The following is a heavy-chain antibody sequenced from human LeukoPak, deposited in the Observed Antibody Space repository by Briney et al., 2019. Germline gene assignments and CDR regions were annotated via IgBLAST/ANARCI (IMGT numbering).Heavy chain of an antibody. CDR2: IKQDGSEK. Sequence: GGSLRLSCAASGFTFSSYWMSWVRQAPGKGLEWVANIKQDGSEKYHVDSVKGRFTISRDNAKNSLYLQMNSLRAEDTAVYYCARVLSAAADDFDYWGQGTLVTVSS. D-gene: IGHD6-25*01. CDR1: GFTFSSYW. J-gene: IGHJ4*02. V-gene: IGHV3-7*01. CDR3: ARVLSAAADDFDY.